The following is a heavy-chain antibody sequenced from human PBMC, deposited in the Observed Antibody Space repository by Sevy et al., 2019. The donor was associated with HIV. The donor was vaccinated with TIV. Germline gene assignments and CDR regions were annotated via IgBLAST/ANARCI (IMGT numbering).Heavy chain of an antibody. J-gene: IGHJ4*02. Sequence: GGSLRLSCAASGFTFDDYAMHWVRQTPGRGLEWVSGISWNSGRVGYADSVKGRFNISRDNAKNSLYLQMNSLRVEDTALYFCAKDITMIVVADVHFDYWGQGTLVTVSS. CDR1: GFTFDDYA. V-gene: IGHV3-9*01. D-gene: IGHD3-22*01. CDR3: AKDITMIVVADVHFDY. CDR2: ISWNSGRV.